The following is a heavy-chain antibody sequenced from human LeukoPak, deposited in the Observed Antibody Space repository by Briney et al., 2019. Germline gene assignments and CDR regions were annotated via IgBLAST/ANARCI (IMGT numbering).Heavy chain of an antibody. J-gene: IGHJ3*02. CDR1: GGSISSSLYY. CDR2: IYYSGST. Sequence: PSETLSLTCNVSGGSISSSLYYWAWIRRPPGKGLEWIGTIYYSGSTYYNPSLKSRVAISVDTSKNQLSLKLNSVTAADTAVYYCARRGGSGRSFDIRGQGTMVTVSS. V-gene: IGHV4-39*01. D-gene: IGHD3-10*01. CDR3: ARRGGSGRSFDI.